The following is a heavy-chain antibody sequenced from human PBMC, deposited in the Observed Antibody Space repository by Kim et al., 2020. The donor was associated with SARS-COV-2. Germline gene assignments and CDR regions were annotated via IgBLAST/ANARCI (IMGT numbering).Heavy chain of an antibody. CDR2: IRGSGGST. CDR1: GFTFSSYA. J-gene: IGHJ4*02. CDR3: AKGGTGITIFGVVILEDYFDY. V-gene: IGHV3-23*01. D-gene: IGHD3-3*01. Sequence: GSLRLSCAASGFTFSSYAMSWVRQAPGKGLEWVSAIRGSGGSTYYADSVKGRFTISRDNSKNTLYLQMNSLRAEDTAVYYCAKGGTGITIFGVVILEDYFDYWGQGTLVTVSS.